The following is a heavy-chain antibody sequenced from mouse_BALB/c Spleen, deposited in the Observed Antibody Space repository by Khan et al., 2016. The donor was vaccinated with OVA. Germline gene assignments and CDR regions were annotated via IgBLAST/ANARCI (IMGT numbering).Heavy chain of an antibody. D-gene: IGHD2-10*01. CDR1: GYTFTKSG. CDR2: INIYTGEP. Sequence: QIQLVQSGPELKKPGETVKISCKASGYTFTKSGMNWVKQAPGKGLKWMGWINIYTGEPTYADDFKGRFAFSLETSASTAYLQINNLKNEDTATYFCARPPYFSYVMDNWGQGTSVTVSS. J-gene: IGHJ4*01. V-gene: IGHV9-3-1*01. CDR3: ARPPYFSYVMDN.